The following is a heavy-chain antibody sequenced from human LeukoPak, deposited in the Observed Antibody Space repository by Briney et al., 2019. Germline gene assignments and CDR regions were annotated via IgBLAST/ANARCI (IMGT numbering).Heavy chain of an antibody. CDR2: ISYDGSNK. J-gene: IGHJ4*02. CDR1: GFTFSSYG. CDR3: ARNFSPYSSTWYSEDY. V-gene: IGHV3-30*19. Sequence: PGGSLRLSCAASGFTFSSYGMHWVRQAPGKGLEWVAVISYDGSNKYYADSVKGRFTISRDNSKNTLYLQMNSLRVEDTAVYYCARNFSPYSSTWYSEDYWGQGTLVTVSS. D-gene: IGHD6-13*01.